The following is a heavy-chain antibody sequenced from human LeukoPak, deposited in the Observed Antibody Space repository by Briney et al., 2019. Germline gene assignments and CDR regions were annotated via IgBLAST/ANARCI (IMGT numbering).Heavy chain of an antibody. V-gene: IGHV3-74*01. CDR2: INSDGSST. J-gene: IGHJ4*02. CDR3: ARGYGSSRGWY. CDR1: GFTFSSYW. Sequence: SGGSLRLSCAASGFTFSSYWMHWVRQAPGKGLVWVSRINSDGSSTSYADSVKGRFTISRDNAKNTLYLQVNSLRAEDTAVYYCARGYGSSRGWYWGQGTLVTVSS. D-gene: IGHD6-6*01.